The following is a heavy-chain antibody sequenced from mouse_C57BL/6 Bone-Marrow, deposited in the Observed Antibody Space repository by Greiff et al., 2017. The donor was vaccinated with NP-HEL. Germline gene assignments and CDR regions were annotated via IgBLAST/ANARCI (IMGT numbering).Heavy chain of an antibody. J-gene: IGHJ3*01. V-gene: IGHV1-81*01. CDR1: GYTFTSYG. CDR2: IYPRSGNT. CDR3: ASAGAY. Sequence: LVESGAELARPGASVKLSCKASGYTFTSYGISWVKQRTGQGLEWIGEIYPRSGNTYYNEKFKGKATLTADKSSSTAYMELRSLTSEDSAVYFCASAGAYWGQGTLVTVSA.